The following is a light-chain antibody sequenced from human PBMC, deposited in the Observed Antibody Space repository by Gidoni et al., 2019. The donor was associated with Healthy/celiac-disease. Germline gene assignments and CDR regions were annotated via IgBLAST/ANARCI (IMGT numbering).Light chain of an antibody. CDR1: QSVSSSY. CDR2: CAS. V-gene: IGKV3-20*01. J-gene: IGKJ2*01. CDR3: QQYGSSPPYT. Sequence: EIVLTQSPGTLSLSPGDRATLSCRASQSVSSSYLAWYQQNPGQAPRLLIYCASSRATGIPDRFSGSGSGTDFTLTISRLEPEDFAVYYCQQYGSSPPYTFGQGTKLEIK.